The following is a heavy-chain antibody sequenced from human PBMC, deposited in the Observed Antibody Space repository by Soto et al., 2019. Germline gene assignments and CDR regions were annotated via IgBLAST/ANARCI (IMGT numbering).Heavy chain of an antibody. J-gene: IGHJ6*02. D-gene: IGHD1-1*01. CDR2: LNGGTAQP. V-gene: IGHV1-3*01. CDR3: AGGKGLEENYDYYGMDI. Sequence: VSMKVPWKASGYTFSTYAIHWVPQAPGQSLEWMGWLNGGTAQPRYSQRFQDRVTITRDTSVSTAYMEVRGLRPEDAAVYYCAGGKGLEENYDYYGMDIWGQGTTVTVSS. CDR1: GYTFSTYA.